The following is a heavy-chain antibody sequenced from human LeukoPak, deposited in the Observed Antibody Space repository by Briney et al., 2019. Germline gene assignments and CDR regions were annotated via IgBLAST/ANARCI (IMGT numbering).Heavy chain of an antibody. V-gene: IGHV3-23*01. CDR3: AKDAVRGSGRINWFDS. J-gene: IGHJ5*01. Sequence: GGSLRLSCAASGFTFSSYAMSWVRQAPGKGLEWVSAISGSGGSTYYADSVKGRFTISRDNSKNTLYLQMNSLRAEDTAVYYCAKDAVRGSGRINWFDSWGQGTLVTVSS. CDR1: GFTFSSYA. D-gene: IGHD3-10*01. CDR2: ISGSGGST.